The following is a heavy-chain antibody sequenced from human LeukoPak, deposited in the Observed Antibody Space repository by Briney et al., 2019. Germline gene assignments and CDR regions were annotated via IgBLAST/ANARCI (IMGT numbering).Heavy chain of an antibody. CDR3: ARVGRYSGSYFFDY. D-gene: IGHD1-26*01. CDR2: LSASGGYT. J-gene: IGHJ4*02. V-gene: IGHV3-23*01. Sequence: GGSLRLSCAASGFTFSSYAMSWVRQAPGKGLEWVSALSASGGYTYYPDSVKGRFTISRDNSKNTLYLQMNSLRAEDTAVYLCARVGRYSGSYFFDYWGQGTLVTVSS. CDR1: GFTFSSYA.